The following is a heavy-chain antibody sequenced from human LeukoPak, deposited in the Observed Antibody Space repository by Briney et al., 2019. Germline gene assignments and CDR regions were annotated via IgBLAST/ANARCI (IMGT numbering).Heavy chain of an antibody. D-gene: IGHD4-17*01. V-gene: IGHV4-59*11. CDR2: ISYIGNT. CDR1: GGSISSHY. J-gene: IGHJ3*01. CDR3: AREPTTVTKGFDL. Sequence: KTSETLSLTCTVSGGSISSHYWTWIRHPPGKGLEWIGYISYIGNTNYSPSLKSRVTISVDTYKHQFSLKLNSVTAADTAVYYCAREPTTVTKGFDLWGEGTVVTVSS.